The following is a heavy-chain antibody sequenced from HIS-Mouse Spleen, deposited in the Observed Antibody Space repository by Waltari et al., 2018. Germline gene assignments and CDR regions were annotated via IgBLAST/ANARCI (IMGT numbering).Heavy chain of an antibody. CDR3: VVSGS. CDR2: ISYDGSNK. D-gene: IGHD1-26*01. CDR1: GFTFSSYG. J-gene: IGHJ3*01. Sequence: QVQLVESGGGVVQPGWSLRLSCAASGFTFSSYGMHWVRQAPGKGLEWVAVISYDGSNKYYADSVKGRFTISRDNSKNTLYLQMNSLRAEDTAVYYCVVSGSWGQGTMVTVSS. V-gene: IGHV3-30*03.